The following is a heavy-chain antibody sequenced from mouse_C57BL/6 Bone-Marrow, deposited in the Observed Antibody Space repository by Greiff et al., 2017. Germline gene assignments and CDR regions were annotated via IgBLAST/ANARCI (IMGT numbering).Heavy chain of an antibody. Sequence: QVQLQQPGAELVKPGASVKVSCKASGYTFTSYWMHWVKQRPGQGLEWLGRIHPSDSDTNYNQKFTGQATLTVDKSSSTAYMQLSSRTSEDAAVYYCARWWLQYYLDYWGQGTPLTVSS. CDR2: IHPSDSDT. V-gene: IGHV1-74*01. CDR1: GYTFTSYW. J-gene: IGHJ2*01. CDR3: ARWWLQYYLDY. D-gene: IGHD1-1*02.